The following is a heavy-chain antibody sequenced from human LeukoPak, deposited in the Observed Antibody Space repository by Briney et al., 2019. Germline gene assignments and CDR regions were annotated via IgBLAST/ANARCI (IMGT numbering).Heavy chain of an antibody. D-gene: IGHD2-2*01. Sequence: GGSLRLSCAASGNYWMHWIRQAPGKGLVWVSHINSDGSWTSYADSVKGRFTISKDNAKNTVYLQMNNLRAEGTAVYYCVSFYETYWGRGTLVTVSS. CDR3: VSFYETY. CDR1: GNYW. J-gene: IGHJ4*02. CDR2: INSDGSWT. V-gene: IGHV3-74*01.